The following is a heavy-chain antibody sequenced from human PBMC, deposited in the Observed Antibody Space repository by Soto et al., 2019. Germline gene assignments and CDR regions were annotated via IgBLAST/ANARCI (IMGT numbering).Heavy chain of an antibody. CDR1: GGSISSGGYY. D-gene: IGHD3-16*02. V-gene: IGHV4-31*03. J-gene: IGHJ4*02. CDR3: ARVNPYYDYIWGSYRPKYYFDY. CDR2: IYYSGST. Sequence: QVQLQESGPGLVKPSQTLSLTCTVSGGSISSGGYYWSWIRQHPGKGLEWIGYIYYSGSTYYNPSLTSRVTILVDTSKNQFSLKLSSVTAADTAVYYCARVNPYYDYIWGSYRPKYYFDYWGQGTLVTVSS.